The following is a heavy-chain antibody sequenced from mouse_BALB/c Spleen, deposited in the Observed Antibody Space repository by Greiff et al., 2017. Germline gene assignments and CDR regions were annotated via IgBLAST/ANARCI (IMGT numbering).Heavy chain of an antibody. D-gene: IGHD1-1*01. J-gene: IGHJ4*01. CDR1: GFTFSDYY. Sequence: EVKLEESGGGLVKPGGSLKLSCAASGFTFSDYYMYWVRQTPEKRLEWVATISDGGSYTYYPDSVKGRFTISRDNAKNNLYLQMSSLKSEDTAMYYCARGIFYYYGSSPYAMDYWGQGTSVTVSS. V-gene: IGHV5-4*02. CDR2: ISDGGSYT. CDR3: ARGIFYYYGSSPYAMDY.